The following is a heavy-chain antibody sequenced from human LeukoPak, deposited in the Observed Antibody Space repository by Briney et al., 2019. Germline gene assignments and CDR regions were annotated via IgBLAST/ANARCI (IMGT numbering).Heavy chain of an antibody. Sequence: PGGSLRLSCAASGFTFSNYAVNWVRQAPGKGLEWVSAISGSGRFPYYADSVKGRFTISRDNSKNTLYLQMNSLRAEDTAVYYCARPPDMIIDVVRYYFDYWGQGTLVTVSS. CDR3: ARPPDMIIDVVRYYFDY. CDR2: ISGSGRFP. D-gene: IGHD3-22*01. J-gene: IGHJ4*02. V-gene: IGHV3-23*01. CDR1: GFTFSNYA.